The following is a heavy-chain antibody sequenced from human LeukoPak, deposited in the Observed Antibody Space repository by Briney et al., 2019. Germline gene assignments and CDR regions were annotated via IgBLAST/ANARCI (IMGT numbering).Heavy chain of an antibody. D-gene: IGHD6-19*01. CDR1: GGSISSYY. J-gene: IGHJ4*02. CDR2: IYTSGST. CDR3: ARVSVAGPRGYFDY. Sequence: TSETLSLTCTVSGGSISSYYWSWIRQPAGKGLEWIGRIYTSGSTNYNPSLKSRVTMSVDTSKNQFSLKLSSVTAADTAVYYCARVSVAGPRGYFDYWGQGTLVTVSS. V-gene: IGHV4-4*07.